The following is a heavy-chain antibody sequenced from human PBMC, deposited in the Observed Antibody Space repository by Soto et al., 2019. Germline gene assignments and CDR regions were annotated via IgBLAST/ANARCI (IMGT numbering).Heavy chain of an antibody. Sequence: SQTLSLTCAISGDSVSSNSVAWNWIRQSPSRGLEWLGRTYYRSKWYNDYAVSVRRRITINPDTSKNQFSLQLNSVTPGDTAVYYCARDQTYSSSWSNCFDPWGQGTLVTVSS. J-gene: IGHJ5*02. CDR1: GDSVSSNSVA. CDR3: ARDQTYSSSWSNCFDP. V-gene: IGHV6-1*01. D-gene: IGHD6-13*01. CDR2: TYYRSKWYN.